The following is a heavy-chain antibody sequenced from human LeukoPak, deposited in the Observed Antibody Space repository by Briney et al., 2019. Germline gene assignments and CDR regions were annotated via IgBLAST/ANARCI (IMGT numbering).Heavy chain of an antibody. CDR2: IIPIFGTA. J-gene: IGHJ5*02. V-gene: IGHV1-69*13. CDR3: ARSVGDIVVVPAATGFDP. Sequence: ASVKVSCKASGYTFTRYGISWVRQAPGQGLEWMGGIIPIFGTANYAQKFQGRVTITADESTSTAYMELSSLRSEDTAVYYCARSVGDIVVVPAATGFDPWGQGTLVTVSS. D-gene: IGHD2-2*01. CDR1: GYTFTRYG.